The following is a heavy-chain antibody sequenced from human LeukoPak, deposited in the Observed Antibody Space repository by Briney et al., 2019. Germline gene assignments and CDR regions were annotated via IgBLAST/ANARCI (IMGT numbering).Heavy chain of an antibody. CDR1: ALTFSDYA. CDR3: AKLGADYSESSVHYYFDS. J-gene: IGHJ4*02. V-gene: IGHV3-23*01. D-gene: IGHD3-22*01. Sequence: GGSLRLSCAASALTFSDYAMNWVRQAPGKGLEWVSGSSGRGGSTYYADSVKGRFTISRYNSRNTVDLHMHRLRAEDTAVYYCAKLGADYSESSVHYYFDSWGQGTLVTVSS. CDR2: SSGRGGST.